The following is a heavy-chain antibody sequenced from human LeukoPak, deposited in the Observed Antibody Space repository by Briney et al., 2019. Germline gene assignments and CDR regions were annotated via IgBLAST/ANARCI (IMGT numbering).Heavy chain of an antibody. CDR1: GFTFDDYG. Sequence: GGSLRLSCAASGFTFDDYGMSWVRQAPGKGLEWVSGINWNGGSTGYADSVKGRFAISRDNAKNSLYLQMNSLRAEDTALYYCATTTDYSSSSGDYWGQGTLVTVSS. V-gene: IGHV3-20*04. CDR2: INWNGGST. CDR3: ATTTDYSSSSGDY. J-gene: IGHJ4*02. D-gene: IGHD6-6*01.